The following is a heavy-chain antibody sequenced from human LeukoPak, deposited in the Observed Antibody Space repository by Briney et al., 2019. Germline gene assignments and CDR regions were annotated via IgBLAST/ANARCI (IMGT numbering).Heavy chain of an antibody. J-gene: IGHJ4*02. CDR2: IYYSGST. D-gene: IGHD3-3*01. Sequence: SETLSLTCTVSGGSISSSSYYWGWIRQPPGKGLEWIGSIYYSGSTYYNPSLKSRVTISVDTSKNQFSLKLSSVTAADTAVYYCARDTWSGYTGYWGQGTLVTVSS. CDR1: GGSISSSSYY. V-gene: IGHV4-39*07. CDR3: ARDTWSGYTGY.